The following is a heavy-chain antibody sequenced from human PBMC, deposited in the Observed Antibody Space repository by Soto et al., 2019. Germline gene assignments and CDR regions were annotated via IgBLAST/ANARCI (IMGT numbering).Heavy chain of an antibody. CDR1: GGSFSGYY. D-gene: IGHD5-12*01. Sequence: SETLSLTCAVYGGSFSGYYWSWIRQPPGKGLEWIGEINHSGSTNYNPSLKSRVTISVDTSKNQFSLKLSSATAADTAVYYCARREAGYDNFDYWGQGTLVTVSS. CDR2: INHSGST. V-gene: IGHV4-34*01. CDR3: ARREAGYDNFDY. J-gene: IGHJ4*02.